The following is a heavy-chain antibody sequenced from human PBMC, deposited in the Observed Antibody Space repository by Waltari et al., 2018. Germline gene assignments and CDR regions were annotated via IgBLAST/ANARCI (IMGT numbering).Heavy chain of an antibody. V-gene: IGHV3-23*01. CDR2: ISISDAT. J-gene: IGHJ5*02. D-gene: IGHD1-20*01. CDR3: AKPFYNWDDPLVS. Sequence: EVQLLASGGELVQAGGSLRLFCGASVCTFHHYAINWVRRAPGTGLQWVAAISISDATFHADSVKGRFTISRDTSKDTVYLQMNTLRADDTAVYYCAKPFYNWDDPLVSWGQGTRVTVSS. CDR1: VCTFHHYA.